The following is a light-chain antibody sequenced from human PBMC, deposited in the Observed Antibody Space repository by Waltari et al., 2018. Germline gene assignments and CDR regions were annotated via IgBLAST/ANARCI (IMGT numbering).Light chain of an antibody. Sequence: QSALTQPASVSGSPGQPITISCTGTSSAVGGYKYVSWYQQHPGKAPKLMIYDVSNRPSGVSNRFSGSKSGNTASLTISGLQAEDEADYYCSSYTSSSTLVFGGGTKVTVL. J-gene: IGLJ2*01. CDR1: SSAVGGYKY. V-gene: IGLV2-14*03. CDR2: DVS. CDR3: SSYTSSSTLV.